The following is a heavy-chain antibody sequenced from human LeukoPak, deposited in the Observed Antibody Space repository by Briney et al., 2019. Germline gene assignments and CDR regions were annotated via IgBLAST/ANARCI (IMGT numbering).Heavy chain of an antibody. D-gene: IGHD6-19*01. J-gene: IGHJ4*02. CDR2: IYSGGST. Sequence: GRSLRLSCAASGFTFDDYAMHWVRQAPGKGLECVSVIYSGGSTYYADSVKGRFTISRGNSKNTLYLQMNSLRAEDTAVYYCARGMDSGWSRNPSYCRGQGTLVTVSS. CDR3: ARGMDSGWSRNPSYC. CDR1: GFTFDDYA. V-gene: IGHV3-66*02.